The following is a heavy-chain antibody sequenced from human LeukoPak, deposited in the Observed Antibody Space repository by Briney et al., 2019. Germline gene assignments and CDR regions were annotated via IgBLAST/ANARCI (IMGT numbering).Heavy chain of an antibody. CDR1: GFTFSSYS. CDR2: ISSSSSYI. Sequence: GGSLRLSCAASGFTFSSYSMNWVRQAPGKGLEWVSSISSSSSYIYYADSVKGRFTISRDNAKNSLYLQMNSLRAEDTAVYYCARLSILTGYYEKGYYYGMDVWGQGTTVTVSS. J-gene: IGHJ6*02. CDR3: ARLSILTGYYEKGYYYGMDV. V-gene: IGHV3-21*01. D-gene: IGHD3-9*01.